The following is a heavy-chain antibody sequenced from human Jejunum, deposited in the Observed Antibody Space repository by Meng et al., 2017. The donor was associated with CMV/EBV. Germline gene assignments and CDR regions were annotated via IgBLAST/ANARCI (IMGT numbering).Heavy chain of an antibody. CDR1: GDNVSRKD. J-gene: IGHJ4*02. CDR3: ARGIDRITYGGVQY. V-gene: IGHV1-69*05. D-gene: IGHD3-16*01. Sequence: KAAGDNVSRKDISWVRQDPGKGLEWMGGISPIFNTPKYAQKFQGRVTITTDDSTSTAYMEGSSLRYDDTAVYYCARGIDRITYGGVQYWGQGTLVTVSS. CDR2: ISPIFNTP.